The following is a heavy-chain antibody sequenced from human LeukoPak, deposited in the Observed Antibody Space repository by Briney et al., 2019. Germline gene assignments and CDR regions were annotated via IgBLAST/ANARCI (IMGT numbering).Heavy chain of an antibody. D-gene: IGHD5-12*01. V-gene: IGHV3-7*01. CDR2: IKQDGSEK. Sequence: GGSLRLSCAASGFTFSSYSMNWVRQAPGKGLEWVANIKQDGSEKYYVDSVKGRFTISRDNAKNSLYLQMNSLRAEDTAVYYCARDDWLRFPFDYWGQGTLVTVSS. CDR3: ARDDWLRFPFDY. CDR1: GFTFSSYS. J-gene: IGHJ4*02.